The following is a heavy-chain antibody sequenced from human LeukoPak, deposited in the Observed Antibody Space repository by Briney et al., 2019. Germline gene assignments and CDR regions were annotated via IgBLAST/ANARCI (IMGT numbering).Heavy chain of an antibody. CDR3: ARGSGGNYGYWTDY. CDR1: GFTFSSYA. J-gene: IGHJ4*02. Sequence: PGGSLRLSCAASGFTFSSYAMHWVRQAPGKGLEWVALISYNGNNKYYADSVKGRFTISRDNPKNTLYLQMNSLRAEDTAVYYCARGSGGNYGYWTDYWGQGTLVTVSS. CDR2: ISYNGNNK. V-gene: IGHV3-33*05. D-gene: IGHD5-18*01.